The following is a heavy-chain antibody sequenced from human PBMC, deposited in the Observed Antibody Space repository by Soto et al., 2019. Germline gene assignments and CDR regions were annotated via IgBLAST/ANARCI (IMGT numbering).Heavy chain of an antibody. CDR2: IYYSGST. Sequence: PTETLSLTCTVSGGSISSGGYYWSWIRQHPGKGLEWIGYIYYSGSTYYNPSLKSRVTISIDTSKNQFSLKLSSVTAADTAVYYCARWGDGYKTQFDCWGQGALVTVSS. CDR3: ARWGDGYKTQFDC. V-gene: IGHV4-31*03. CDR1: GGSISSGGYY. D-gene: IGHD5-12*01. J-gene: IGHJ4*02.